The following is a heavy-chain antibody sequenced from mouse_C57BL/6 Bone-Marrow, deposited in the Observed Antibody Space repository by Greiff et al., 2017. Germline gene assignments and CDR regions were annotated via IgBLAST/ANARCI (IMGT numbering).Heavy chain of an antibody. CDR3: ARGDYYGNYGWYFDV. CDR1: GYTFTDYN. D-gene: IGHD2-1*01. V-gene: IGHV1-22*01. Sequence: VHVKQSGPELVKPGASVKMSCKASGYTFTDYNMHWVKQSHGKSLEWIGYINPNNGGTSYNQKFKGKATLTVNKSSSTAYMELRSLTSEDSAVYYCARGDYYGNYGWYFDVWGTGTTVTVSS. CDR2: INPNNGGT. J-gene: IGHJ1*03.